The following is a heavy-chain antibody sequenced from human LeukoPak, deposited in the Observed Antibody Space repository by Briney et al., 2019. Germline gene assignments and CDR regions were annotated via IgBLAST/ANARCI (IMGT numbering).Heavy chain of an antibody. D-gene: IGHD1/OR15-1a*01. J-gene: IGHJ4*02. CDR3: AKGQYASGWNSGNY. V-gene: IGHV3-23*01. Sequence: PGGSLRLSCAASGFTLSSYAMSWVRQAPGKGLEWVSSISGGHGGTYYADSVKGRFTNSRDDSKNTLYLQVNSLRAEDTAVYYCAKGQYASGWNSGNYWGQGTLVTVSS. CDR1: GFTLSSYA. CDR2: ISGGHGGT.